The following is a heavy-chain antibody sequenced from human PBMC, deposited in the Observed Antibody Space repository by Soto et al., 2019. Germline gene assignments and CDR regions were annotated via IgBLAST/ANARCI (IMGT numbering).Heavy chain of an antibody. CDR1: GFSLSTSGMR. CDR3: ARTRAVLLWFGEMMDYGMDV. D-gene: IGHD3-10*01. J-gene: IGHJ6*02. V-gene: IGHV2-70*04. Sequence: VSGPTLVNPTQTLTLTCTFSGFSLSTSGMRVSWIRQPPGKALEWLARIDWDDDKFYSTSLKTRLTISKDTSKNQVVLTMTNMEPVDTATYYCARTRAVLLWFGEMMDYGMDVWGQGTTVTSP. CDR2: IDWDDDK.